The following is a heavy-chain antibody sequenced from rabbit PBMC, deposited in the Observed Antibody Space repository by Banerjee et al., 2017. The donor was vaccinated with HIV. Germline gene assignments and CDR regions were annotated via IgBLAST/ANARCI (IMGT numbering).Heavy chain of an antibody. CDR1: GFSFSSSYW. D-gene: IGHD2-1*01. Sequence: QSLEESGGDLVKPGASLTLTCTASGFSFSSSYWICWVRQAPGKGLEWIACIYAGSSGSTYYASWAKGRFTISKTSSTTVTLQMTSLTAADTATYFCARNGDGGGAYGDLWGPGTLVTVS. V-gene: IGHV1S40*01. CDR3: ARNGDGGGAYGDL. CDR2: IYAGSSGST. J-gene: IGHJ4*01.